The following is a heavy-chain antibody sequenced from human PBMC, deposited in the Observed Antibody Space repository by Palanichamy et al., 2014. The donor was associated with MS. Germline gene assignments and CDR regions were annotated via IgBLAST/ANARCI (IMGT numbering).Heavy chain of an antibody. CDR1: GFTFSSYS. J-gene: IGHJ6*02. CDR3: ARPTPGYTTFAIPYYGMDV. CDR2: ISSSSSYI. V-gene: IGHV3-21*01. D-gene: IGHD2/OR15-2a*01. Sequence: EVQLVESGGGLVKPGGSLRLSCAASGFTFSSYSMNWVRQAPGKGLEWVSSISSSSSYICYADSVKGRFTISRDNAKNSLYLQMNSLRAEDTAVYYCARPTPGYTTFAIPYYGMDVWGQGTTVTVSS.